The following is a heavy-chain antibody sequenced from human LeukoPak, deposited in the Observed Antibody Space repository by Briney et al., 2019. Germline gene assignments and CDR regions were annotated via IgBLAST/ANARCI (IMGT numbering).Heavy chain of an antibody. CDR3: ARDVYYYDGSPSS. Sequence: SETLSLTCTVYGGSLSGSYWSWIRQPPGKGLEWIGEINHGGVTNYNPSLKRRVTISIDTSINQFSLKLTSVTAADTAVYYCARDVYYYDGSPSSWGQGTLVTVSS. V-gene: IGHV4-34*01. CDR1: GGSLSGSY. J-gene: IGHJ5*02. D-gene: IGHD3-22*01. CDR2: INHGGVT.